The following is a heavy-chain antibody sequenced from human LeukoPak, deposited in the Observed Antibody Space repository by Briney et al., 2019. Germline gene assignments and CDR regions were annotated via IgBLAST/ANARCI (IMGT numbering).Heavy chain of an antibody. CDR3: ARVEYSSLLVDYGMDV. V-gene: IGHV1-2*02. CDR2: INPKSGGT. Sequence: ASVKVSCKASGYTFTGYYMHWVRQAPGQGLEWMGWINPKSGGTNYAQKFQGRVTMTRDRSITTAYLELNRLRSDDTAVYYCARVEYSSLLVDYGMDVWGQGTTVTVSS. CDR1: GYTFTGYY. J-gene: IGHJ6*02. D-gene: IGHD5-18*01.